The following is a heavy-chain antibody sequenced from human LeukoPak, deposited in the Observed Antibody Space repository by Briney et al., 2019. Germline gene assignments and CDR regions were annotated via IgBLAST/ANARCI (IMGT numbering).Heavy chain of an antibody. J-gene: IGHJ6*02. CDR3: AKDTGGNGAYFYAMDV. CDR2: INWNSDTK. D-gene: IGHD4-23*01. Sequence: GGSLRLSCVGSGFAFHNYAMHWVRRPPGKGLEWVSAINWNSDTKAYADSAKGRSTISRDRARNSLYLQMDSLRPEDTALYYCAKDTGGNGAYFYAMDVWGQGTSVTVSS. CDR1: GFAFHNYA. V-gene: IGHV3-9*01.